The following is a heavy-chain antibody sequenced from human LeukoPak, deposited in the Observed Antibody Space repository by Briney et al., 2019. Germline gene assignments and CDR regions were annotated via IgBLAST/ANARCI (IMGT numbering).Heavy chain of an antibody. CDR3: ARGRAVAVGYFDY. V-gene: IGHV1-3*01. CDR1: GYTFTSYA. Sequence: ASAKVSCKASGYTFTSYAMHWVRQAPGQRLEWMGWINAGNGNTKYSQKFQGRVTITRDTSASTAYMELSSLRSEDTAVYYCARGRAVAVGYFDYWGQGTLVTVSS. CDR2: INAGNGNT. D-gene: IGHD6-19*01. J-gene: IGHJ4*02.